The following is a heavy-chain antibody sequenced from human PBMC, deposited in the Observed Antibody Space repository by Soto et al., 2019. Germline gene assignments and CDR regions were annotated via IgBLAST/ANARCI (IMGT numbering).Heavy chain of an antibody. CDR1: GFTFSSYS. CDR2: ISSSSSYI. Sequence: PGGSLRLSCAASGFTFSSYSMNWVRQAPGKGLEWVSSISSSSSYIYYADSVKGRFTISRDNAKNSLYLQMNSLRAEDTAVYYCASEDYGDYLGDMDVWGQGTTVTVSS. J-gene: IGHJ6*02. V-gene: IGHV3-21*01. CDR3: ASEDYGDYLGDMDV. D-gene: IGHD4-17*01.